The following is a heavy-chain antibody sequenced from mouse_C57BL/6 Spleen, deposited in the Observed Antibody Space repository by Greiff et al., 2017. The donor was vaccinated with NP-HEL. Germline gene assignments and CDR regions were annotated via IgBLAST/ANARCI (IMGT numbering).Heavy chain of an antibody. CDR1: GYSFTGYY. CDR2: INPSTGGT. CDR3: ASYYSNNYAMDY. V-gene: IGHV1-42*01. J-gene: IGHJ4*01. D-gene: IGHD2-5*01. Sequence: EVKLMESGPELVKPGASVKISCKASGYSFTGYYMNWVKQSPEKSLEWIGEINPSTGGTTYNQKFKAKATLTVDKSSSTDYMQLKSLTSEDSAVYYCASYYSNNYAMDYWGQGTSVTVSS.